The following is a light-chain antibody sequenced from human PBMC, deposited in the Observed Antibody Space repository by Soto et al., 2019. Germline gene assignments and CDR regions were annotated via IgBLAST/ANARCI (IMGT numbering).Light chain of an antibody. CDR3: LQDYNFPWT. J-gene: IGKJ1*01. Sequence: AIQMTQSPSSLSASVGDRVTITCRASQGIRIDLGWYQQKPGKAPKLLIYAASTLQTGVPSRFSGSGSVTDFTLTISSLQPEDFATYYCLQDYNFPWTFGQGTKVEIK. CDR1: QGIRID. V-gene: IGKV1-6*01. CDR2: AAS.